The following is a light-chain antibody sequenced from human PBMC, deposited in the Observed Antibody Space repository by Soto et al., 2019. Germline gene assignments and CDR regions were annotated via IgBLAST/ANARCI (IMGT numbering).Light chain of an antibody. J-gene: IGLJ2*01. CDR3: QSYDSSLSGPS. Sequence: QSVLTQSPSVSGAPGQRITISCTGSSSNIGAGYDVHWYQQLPGTAPKLLIYGNSNRPSGVPDRFSGSKSGTSASLAITGLQAEDEADYYCQSYDSSLSGPSFGGGTKLTVL. CDR1: SSNIGAGYD. V-gene: IGLV1-40*01. CDR2: GNS.